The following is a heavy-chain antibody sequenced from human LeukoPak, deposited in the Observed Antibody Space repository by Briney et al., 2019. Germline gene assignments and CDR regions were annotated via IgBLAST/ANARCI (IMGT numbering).Heavy chain of an antibody. J-gene: IGHJ4*02. CDR3: ARRYFDY. CDR1: GFTFSSYW. CDR2: IKQDGREK. V-gene: IGHV3-7*03. Sequence: GGSLRLSCAASGFTFSSYWMQWVRQAPGKGLEWVANIKQDGREKYYADSVKGRFIISRDNAKNALYLQMSSLRAEDTAIYYCARRYFDYWGQGTLVTVSS.